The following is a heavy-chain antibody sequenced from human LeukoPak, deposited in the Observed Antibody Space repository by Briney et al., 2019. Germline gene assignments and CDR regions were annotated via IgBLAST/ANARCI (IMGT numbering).Heavy chain of an antibody. D-gene: IGHD3-22*01. V-gene: IGHV4-30-4*01. CDR3: ANRGRTYYYDSSFDY. J-gene: IGHJ4*02. CDR2: IYYSGST. CDR1: GGSISSGDYY. Sequence: SETLSLTCTVSGGSISSGDYYWSWIRQPPGKGLEWIGYIYYSGSTYYNPSLKSRVTISVDTSKNQFSLKLSSVTAADTAVYYCANRGRTYYYDSSFDYWGQGTLVTVSS.